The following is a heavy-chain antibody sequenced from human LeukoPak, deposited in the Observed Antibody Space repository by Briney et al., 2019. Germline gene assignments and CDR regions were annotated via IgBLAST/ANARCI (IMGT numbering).Heavy chain of an antibody. D-gene: IGHD2-15*01. CDR2: ISGSGDTT. J-gene: IGHJ6*03. V-gene: IGHV3-23*01. Sequence: PGGSLRLSCAASGFTFSSYAMSWVRQAPGGGLEWVPAISGSGDTTYHADSVKGRFTISRDNSENRLSLQMDSLRAEDTAVYFCAKDTTAWWYHRAYMDVWGKGTTVTVSS. CDR3: AKDTTAWWYHRAYMDV. CDR1: GFTFSSYA.